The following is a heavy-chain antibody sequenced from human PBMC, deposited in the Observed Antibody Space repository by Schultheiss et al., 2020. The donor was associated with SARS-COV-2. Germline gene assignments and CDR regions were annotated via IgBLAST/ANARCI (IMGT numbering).Heavy chain of an antibody. Sequence: ASVKVSCKASGYTFTGYYMHWVRQAPGQGLEWMGWISAYNGNTNYAQKLQGRVTMTTDTSTSTAYMELRSLRSDDTAVYYCARDPGEMATISFDYWGQGTLVTVSS. CDR1: GYTFTGYY. J-gene: IGHJ4*02. CDR3: ARDPGEMATISFDY. CDR2: ISAYNGNT. V-gene: IGHV1-18*04. D-gene: IGHD5-24*01.